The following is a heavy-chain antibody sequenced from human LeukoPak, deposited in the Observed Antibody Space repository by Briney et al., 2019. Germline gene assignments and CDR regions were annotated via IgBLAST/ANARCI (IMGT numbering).Heavy chain of an antibody. CDR2: ISGSGGST. Sequence: AGGSLRLSCAASGFTFSSYGMSWVRQAPGKGLEWVSAISGSGGSTYYADSVKGRFTISRDNSKNTLYLQMNSLRAEDTAVYYCAKDRGSYYPLGYWGQGTLVTVSS. V-gene: IGHV3-23*01. CDR3: AKDRGSYYPLGY. CDR1: GFTFSSYG. J-gene: IGHJ4*02. D-gene: IGHD1-26*01.